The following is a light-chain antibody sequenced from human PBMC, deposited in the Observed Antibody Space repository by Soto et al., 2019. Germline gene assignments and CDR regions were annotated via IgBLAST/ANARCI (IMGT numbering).Light chain of an antibody. V-gene: IGKV1-39*01. CDR1: QSITTY. Sequence: GDRVTITCRASQSITTYLNWYRRKPGKAPKLLIYAASSLQSGVPSRFSGSGSETEFTLSISSLQPEDFATYFCQQIYSAPLTFGGGTKV. J-gene: IGKJ4*01. CDR3: QQIYSAPLT. CDR2: AAS.